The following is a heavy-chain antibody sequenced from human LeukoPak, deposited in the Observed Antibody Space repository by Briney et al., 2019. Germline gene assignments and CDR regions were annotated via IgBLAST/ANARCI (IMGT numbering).Heavy chain of an antibody. CDR1: GFTFSRDA. J-gene: IGHJ4*02. D-gene: IGHD5-12*01. CDR3: AKEGHSGYGHFDY. CDR2: IWYDGSNE. Sequence: GGSLRLSCAASGFTFSRDAMHCVRQSSGKGLEWVAFIWYDGSNEYYADSVECRFTVSRDNPKYTMYLQMNSLRAEDTAVYYCAKEGHSGYGHFDYWGQGTLVTVSS. V-gene: IGHV3-30*02.